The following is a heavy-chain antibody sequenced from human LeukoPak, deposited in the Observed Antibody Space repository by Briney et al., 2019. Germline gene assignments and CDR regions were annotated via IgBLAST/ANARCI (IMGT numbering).Heavy chain of an antibody. Sequence: SETLFLTCTVSGGSISSSSSTYYWGWIRQPPGKGLEWIGSIHYSGSTYYNPSLKSRVTISVDTSKNQFSVKLSSVTAADTAVYYCARKGTIAPTGASHFDYWGQGTLVTVSS. D-gene: IGHD6-13*01. V-gene: IGHV4-39*01. J-gene: IGHJ4*02. CDR1: GGSISSSSSTYY. CDR2: IHYSGST. CDR3: ARKGTIAPTGASHFDY.